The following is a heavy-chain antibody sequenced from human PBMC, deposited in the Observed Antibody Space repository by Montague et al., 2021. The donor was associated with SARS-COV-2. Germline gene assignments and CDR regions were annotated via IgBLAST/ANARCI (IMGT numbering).Heavy chain of an antibody. CDR1: DGSVSAYF. D-gene: IGHD3-10*01. J-gene: IGHJ6*02. CDR2: VDRSGTA. CDR3: ARGRDSGTYFGTKYYFQYGLDV. Sequence: SETLSLTCDFSDGSVSAYFWSWVRQLPGKGLEWIGQVDRSGTAHYSPSLQSRLTLSVDPSNNQVSLNLTSVTATDTATYYCARGRDSGTYFGTKYYFQYGLDVWGQGTPVTVSS. V-gene: IGHV4-34*01.